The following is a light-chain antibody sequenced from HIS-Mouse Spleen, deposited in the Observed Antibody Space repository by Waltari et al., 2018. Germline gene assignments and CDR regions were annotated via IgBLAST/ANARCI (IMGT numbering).Light chain of an antibody. Sequence: DIQMTQSPSSLSASVGDRVTITCQASQDISNYLNWYQQKPGKDPKPLIYDASNLETGVPSRFSGSGSGTDFTFTISSLQPEDIATYYCQQYDNLLLTFGGGTKVEIK. J-gene: IGKJ4*01. V-gene: IGKV1-33*01. CDR3: QQYDNLLLT. CDR1: QDISNY. CDR2: DAS.